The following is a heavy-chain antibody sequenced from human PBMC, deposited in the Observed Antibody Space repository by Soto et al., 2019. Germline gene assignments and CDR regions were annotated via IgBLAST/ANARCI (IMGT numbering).Heavy chain of an antibody. J-gene: IGHJ4*02. CDR1: GFTFSSDA. D-gene: IGHD2-2*01. V-gene: IGHV3-23*01. CDR2: ISGSGGST. Sequence: GGSLRLSCAASGFTFSSDAMSWVRQAPGKGLEWVSAISGSGGSTYYADSVKGRFTISRDNSKNTLYLQMNSLRAEDTAVYYCAKNGNIVVVPAAPDYWGQGTLVTVSS. CDR3: AKNGNIVVVPAAPDY.